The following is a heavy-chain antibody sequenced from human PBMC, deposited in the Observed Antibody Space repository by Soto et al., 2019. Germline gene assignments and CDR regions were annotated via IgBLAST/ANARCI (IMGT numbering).Heavy chain of an antibody. Sequence: QVQLVQSGVEVKKPGASVKVSCRAPGYIFTNYGISWVRQAPGQGPEWMGWISGNTGNRNYPRKFQGRVTMTTDASTRTAYMELRRLTSHDTAVYFCARAAVGGPTFFQHWGRGTLVTVSS. CDR1: GYIFTNYG. CDR3: ARAAVGGPTFFQH. V-gene: IGHV1-18*01. J-gene: IGHJ1*01. D-gene: IGHD1-26*01. CDR2: ISGNTGNR.